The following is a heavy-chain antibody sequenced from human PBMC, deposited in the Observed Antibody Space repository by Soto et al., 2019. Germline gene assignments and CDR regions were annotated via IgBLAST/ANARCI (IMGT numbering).Heavy chain of an antibody. J-gene: IGHJ4*02. V-gene: IGHV1-69*13. CDR2: IIPIFGTA. CDR3: AEQRYYGSGSYDDFDY. CDR1: GGTFSSYA. Sequence: SVKVSCKASGGTFSSYAISGVRQAPGQGLEWMGGIIPIFGTANYAQKFQGRVTITADESTSTAYMELSSLRSEDTAVYYCAEQRYYGSGSYDDFDYWGQGTLVTVSS. D-gene: IGHD3-10*01.